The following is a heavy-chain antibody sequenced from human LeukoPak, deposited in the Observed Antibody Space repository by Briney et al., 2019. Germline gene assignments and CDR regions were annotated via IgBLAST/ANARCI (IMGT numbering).Heavy chain of an antibody. CDR2: IGTAGEL. CDR1: GFTFRSYD. CDR3: ARAAYSSTWYSRYFDL. J-gene: IGHJ2*01. D-gene: IGHD6-13*01. V-gene: IGHV3-13*01. Sequence: GGSLRLSCAASGFTFRSYDMHWVRQAPGKGLEWVPGIGTAGELYYPGSVKGRFTISRENAKNSLYLQMNSLRAGDTAVYYCARAAYSSTWYSRYFDLWGRGTLVTVSS.